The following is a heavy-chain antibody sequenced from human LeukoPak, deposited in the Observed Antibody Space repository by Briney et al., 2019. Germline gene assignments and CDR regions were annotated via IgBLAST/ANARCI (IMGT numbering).Heavy chain of an antibody. CDR1: GFTFSDHY. V-gene: IGHV3-72*01. CDR2: SRNKANSYTT. J-gene: IGHJ4*02. D-gene: IGHD1-26*01. CDR3: ARNLDSENC. Sequence: GGSLRLSCAVSGFTFSDHYMDWVRQAPGRGPEWVGRSRNKANSYTTEYAASVKGRFTISRDDSRNSLYLQMNSLKSEDTAVYYCARNLDSENCWGQGTLVTVSS.